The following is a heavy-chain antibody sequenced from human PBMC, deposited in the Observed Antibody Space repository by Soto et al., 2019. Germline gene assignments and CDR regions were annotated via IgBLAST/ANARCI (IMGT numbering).Heavy chain of an antibody. Sequence: PSETLSLTCTVSNGSISSTTYFWGWIRQPPGKGLEWIGSIFYSGSTFYNPSLKSRVTISVETSKNQFSLKLSSMTAADTAVYYCARHYYGSGSYLPTFDYWGQGTLVTVSS. CDR1: NGSISSTTYF. CDR3: ARHYYGSGSYLPTFDY. V-gene: IGHV4-39*01. CDR2: IFYSGST. J-gene: IGHJ4*02. D-gene: IGHD3-10*01.